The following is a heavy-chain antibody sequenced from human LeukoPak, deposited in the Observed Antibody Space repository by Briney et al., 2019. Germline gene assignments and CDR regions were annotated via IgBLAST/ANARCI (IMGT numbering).Heavy chain of an antibody. D-gene: IGHD2-15*01. V-gene: IGHV3-30-3*01. CDR1: GFTFSSYA. J-gene: IGHJ6*02. CDR3: ARAPWYCSGGSCYKYYYYGMDV. CDR2: ISYDGSNK. Sequence: GRSLRLSCAASGFTFSSYAMHWVRKAPGKGLVWVAVISYDGSNKYYADSVKGRFTISRDNSKNTLYLQMNSLRAEDTAVYYCARAPWYCSGGSCYKYYYYGMDVWGQGTTVTVSS.